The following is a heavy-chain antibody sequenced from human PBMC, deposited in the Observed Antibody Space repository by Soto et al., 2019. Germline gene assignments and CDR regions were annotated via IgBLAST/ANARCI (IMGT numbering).Heavy chain of an antibody. J-gene: IGHJ4*02. CDR3: SHRKNSYFDY. Sequence: QITLKESGPTLVKPTQTLTLTCTFSGFSLTISGEGVAWIRPPPGNALEWLALIYWDGDRRYSPSLKTRLTITEVSSKRRVDLPMTNMDRLDTATYYCSHRKNSYFDYWGQGSLVTVSS. CDR1: GFSLTISGEG. CDR2: IYWDGDR. V-gene: IGHV2-5*02.